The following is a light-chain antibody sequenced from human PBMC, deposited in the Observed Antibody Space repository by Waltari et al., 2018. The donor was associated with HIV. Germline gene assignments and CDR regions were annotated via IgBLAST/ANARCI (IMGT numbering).Light chain of an antibody. V-gene: IGKV3-15*01. J-gene: IGKJ1*01. CDR1: ESVSSN. CDR2: GAS. Sequence: EVVLTQSPGTLSLSPGDRVTLSCRASESVSSNLAWYQQKPGQAPRLVFYGASSRATGIPDRFSGSGSGTEFTLTISSLQSEDFAVYYCQEYNNWPWTFGQGTKVEIK. CDR3: QEYNNWPWT.